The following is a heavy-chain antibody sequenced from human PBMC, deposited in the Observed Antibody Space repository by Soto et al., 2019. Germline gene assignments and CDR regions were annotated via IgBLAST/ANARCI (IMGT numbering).Heavy chain of an antibody. D-gene: IGHD1-26*01. CDR1: GYTFTSYG. CDR2: ISAYNGNK. J-gene: IGHJ6*02. CDR3: AGSILGVVGATTDYYYYGMDV. V-gene: IGHV1-18*01. Sequence: ASVKVSCKASGYTFTSYGISWVRQAPGQGLEWMGWISAYNGNKNYAQKPQGRVTMTTDTSTSTAYMELRSLRSDDTAVYYCAGSILGVVGATTDYYYYGMDVLGQGTKVTVSS.